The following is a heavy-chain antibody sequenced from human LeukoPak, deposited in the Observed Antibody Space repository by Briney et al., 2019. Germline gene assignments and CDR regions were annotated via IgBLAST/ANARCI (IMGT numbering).Heavy chain of an antibody. J-gene: IGHJ6*02. CDR1: GYTFTSYD. D-gene: IGHD3-3*01. V-gene: IGHV1-8*01. Sequence: ASVKVSCKASGYTFTSYDINWVRQAPGQGLEWMGWMNPNSGNTSYAQKFQGRVTMTRNTSMSTAYMELSSLRSEDTAVYYCPRAGLGQTAVLRFLEWLPRTYYGMDVWGQGATVAVCS. CDR2: MNPNSGNT. CDR3: PRAGLGQTAVLRFLEWLPRTYYGMDV.